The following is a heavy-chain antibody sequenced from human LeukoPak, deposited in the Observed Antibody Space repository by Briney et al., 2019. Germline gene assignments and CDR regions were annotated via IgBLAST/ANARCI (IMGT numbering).Heavy chain of an antibody. Sequence: PGRTLRLYCAAARFTFNTYGMHWVRQAPGKGLGWVAVISYDGSNKYYADSVKGRFTISRDNSKNTLYLQINSLRAEDTAVYYCAKDWGSGARYYYYGMDVWGQGTTVTVSS. CDR2: ISYDGSNK. CDR1: RFTFNTYG. D-gene: IGHD3-16*01. CDR3: AKDWGSGARYYYYGMDV. V-gene: IGHV3-30*18. J-gene: IGHJ6*02.